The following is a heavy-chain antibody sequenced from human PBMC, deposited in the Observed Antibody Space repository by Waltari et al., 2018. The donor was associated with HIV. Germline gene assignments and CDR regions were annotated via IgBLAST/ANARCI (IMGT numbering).Heavy chain of an antibody. J-gene: IGHJ4*02. V-gene: IGHV3-48*04. CDR2: ISTSSRPI. CDR3: ARESYYYDSSGYPLAY. D-gene: IGHD3-22*01. Sequence: DVQLEESGGGLVQPGGSLRLSCAASGFPFNTFGFHWVRQAPGKGLELVSYISTSSRPIYYADSVKGRFTISRDDAKNSLYLEMNSLRADDTAVYYCARESYYYDSSGYPLAYWGQGILVTVSS. CDR1: GFPFNTFG.